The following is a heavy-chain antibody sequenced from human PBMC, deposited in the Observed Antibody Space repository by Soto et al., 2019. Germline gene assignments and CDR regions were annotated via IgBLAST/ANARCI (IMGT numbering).Heavy chain of an antibody. CDR3: ARQIYDSLTIPKSQRYIHS. CDR2: IDPSDSQT. J-gene: IGHJ5*02. CDR1: GYSFAGYW. Sequence: PGESLKISCKGSGYSFAGYWIIWVRQKPGKGLEWMGRIDPSDSQTYYSPSFRGHVTISATKSITTVFLQWSSLRASDTAMYYCARQIYDSLTIPKSQRYIHSCGQG. D-gene: IGHD5-12*01. V-gene: IGHV5-10-1*01.